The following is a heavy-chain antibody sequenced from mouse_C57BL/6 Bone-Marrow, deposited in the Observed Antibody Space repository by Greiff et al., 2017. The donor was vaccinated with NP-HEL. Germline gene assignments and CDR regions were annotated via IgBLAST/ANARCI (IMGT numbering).Heavy chain of an antibody. CDR3: APSGYDRYFDV. J-gene: IGHJ1*03. Sequence: VNVVESGAELAKPGASVKLSCKASGYTFTSYWMHWVKQRPGQGLEWIGYINPSSGYTKYNQKFKDKATLTADKSSSTAYMQLSSLTYEDSAVYYCAPSGYDRYFDVWGTGTTVTVSS. CDR1: GYTFTSYW. D-gene: IGHD2-2*01. CDR2: INPSSGYT. V-gene: IGHV1-7*01.